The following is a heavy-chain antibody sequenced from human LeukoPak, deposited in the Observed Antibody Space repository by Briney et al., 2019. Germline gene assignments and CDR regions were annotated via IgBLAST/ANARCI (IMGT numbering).Heavy chain of an antibody. D-gene: IGHD6-19*01. V-gene: IGHV4-59*12. Sequence: SETLSLICSVSGDSLSSNYWSWIRQPPGKGLEWIRYIHGSGFTHYDPSLRSRVTISEDTSKNQFYLDLTSLTAADTALYYCARNVGWYTYDTWGQGILVTVSS. CDR1: GDSLSSNY. CDR3: ARNVGWYTYDT. CDR2: IHGSGFT. J-gene: IGHJ5*02.